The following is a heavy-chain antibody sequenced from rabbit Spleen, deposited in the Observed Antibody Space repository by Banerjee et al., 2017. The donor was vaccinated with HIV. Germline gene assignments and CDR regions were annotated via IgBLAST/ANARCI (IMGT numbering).Heavy chain of an antibody. D-gene: IGHD4-1*01. V-gene: IGHV1S40*01. CDR1: GVSFSGSSY. Sequence: QSLEESGGDLVKPGASLTLTCKASGVSFSGSSYMCWVRQAPGKGLELIACIDAGSSAGTYYASWAKGRFTISKTSSTTVTLQMTSLTAADTATYFCARDLAGVIGWNFNLWGPGTLVTVS. CDR2: IDAGSSAGT. J-gene: IGHJ4*01. CDR3: ARDLAGVIGWNFNL.